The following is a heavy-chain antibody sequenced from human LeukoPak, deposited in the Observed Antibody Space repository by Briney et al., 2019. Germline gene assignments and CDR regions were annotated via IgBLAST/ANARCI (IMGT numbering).Heavy chain of an antibody. CDR3: ARDKRHSYGRYFAH. Sequence: PSETLSLTCSVFGDPISTYHWNWIRKPPGKGLEWIAYMQSTGNSQYNSSIKSRVAMSVDTSKNQVVMNLSSVTAADTAVYYCARDKRHSYGRYFAHWGQGMLVTVSS. V-gene: IGHV4-59*01. J-gene: IGHJ4*02. CDR2: MQSTGNS. CDR1: GDPISTYH. D-gene: IGHD5-18*01.